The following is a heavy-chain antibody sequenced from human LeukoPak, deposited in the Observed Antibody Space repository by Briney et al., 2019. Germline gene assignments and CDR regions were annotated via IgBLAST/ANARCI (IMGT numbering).Heavy chain of an antibody. J-gene: IGHJ4*02. V-gene: IGHV3-23*01. CDR1: GFTFSRHG. D-gene: IGHD6-13*01. CDR3: AKDGQQQPTYYFDY. CDR2: ISASGGIT. Sequence: GGSLRLSCVASGFTFSRHGMTWFRQAPGKGLEWVSGISASGGITYHADSVKGRFTVSRDNSKNTLYLQMNTLRVEDTAVYYCAKDGQQQPTYYFDYWGRGTLVTVSS.